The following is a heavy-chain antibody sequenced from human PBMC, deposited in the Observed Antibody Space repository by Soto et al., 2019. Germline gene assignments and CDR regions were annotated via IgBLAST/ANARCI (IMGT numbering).Heavy chain of an antibody. D-gene: IGHD4-17*01. CDR2: IYYSGST. J-gene: IGHJ4*02. V-gene: IGHV4-59*03. Sequence: PSETLSLTCSVSGGSISSYYWSWIRQPPGKGLEWIGYIYYSGSTNYNPSLKSRVTIPVDTSKNQFSLKLTSVTAADTAVYYCATRCENSGVLCYYCGQGTPGSVSS. CDR3: ATRCENSGVLCYY. CDR1: GGSISSYY.